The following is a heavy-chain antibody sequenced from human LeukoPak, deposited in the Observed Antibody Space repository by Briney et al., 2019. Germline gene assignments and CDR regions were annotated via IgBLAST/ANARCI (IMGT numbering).Heavy chain of an antibody. CDR2: IYSGGST. J-gene: IGHJ6*03. Sequence: GGSLRLSCAASGFTFNSYGMSWVRQAPGKGLEWVSVIYSGGSTYYADSVKGRFTISRDNSKNTLYLQMNSLRAEDTAVYYCAKSWYYYYYMDVWGKGTTVIVSS. V-gene: IGHV3-23*03. CDR1: GFTFNSYG. CDR3: AKSWYYYYYMDV.